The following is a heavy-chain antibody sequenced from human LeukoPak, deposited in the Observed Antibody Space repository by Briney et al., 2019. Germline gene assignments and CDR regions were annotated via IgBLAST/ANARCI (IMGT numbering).Heavy chain of an antibody. J-gene: IGHJ5*02. Sequence: TVKVSCKASGGTFSSYAISWVRQAPGQGLEWMGGIIPIFGTANYAQKFQGRVTITADKSTSTAYMELSSLRSEDTAVYYCARDSARERGLWFDPWGQGTLVTVSS. V-gene: IGHV1-69*06. CDR2: IIPIFGTA. D-gene: IGHD3-16*01. CDR1: GGTFSSYA. CDR3: ARDSARERGLWFDP.